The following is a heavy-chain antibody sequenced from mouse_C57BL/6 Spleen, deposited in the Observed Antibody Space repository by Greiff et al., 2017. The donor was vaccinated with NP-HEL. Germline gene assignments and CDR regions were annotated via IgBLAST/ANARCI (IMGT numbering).Heavy chain of an antibody. Sequence: EVQLVESGPELVKPGASVKISCKASGYSFTGYYMNWVKQSPEKSLEWIGEINPSTGGTTYNQKFKAKATLTVDKSSSTAYMQLKSLTSEDSAVYYCARRYDGYLYYAMDYWGQGTSVTVSS. J-gene: IGHJ4*01. CDR2: INPSTGGT. V-gene: IGHV1-42*01. CDR3: ARRYDGYLYYAMDY. D-gene: IGHD2-3*01. CDR1: GYSFTGYY.